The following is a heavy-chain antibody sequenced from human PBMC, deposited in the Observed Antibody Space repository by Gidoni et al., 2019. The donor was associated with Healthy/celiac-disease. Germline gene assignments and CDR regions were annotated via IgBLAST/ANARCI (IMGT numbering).Heavy chain of an antibody. CDR2: IYYSGST. D-gene: IGHD3-22*01. Sequence: QVQLQESGPGLVKPSETLSLTCTVSGGSISSYYWSWIRQPPGKGLEWIGYIYYSGSTNYNPSLKSRVTISVDTSKNQFSLKLSSVTAADTAVYYCARGWDYDSSGYYQRYPVSGGMDVWGQGTTVTVSS. V-gene: IGHV4-59*01. CDR3: ARGWDYDSSGYYQRYPVSGGMDV. J-gene: IGHJ6*02. CDR1: GGSISSYY.